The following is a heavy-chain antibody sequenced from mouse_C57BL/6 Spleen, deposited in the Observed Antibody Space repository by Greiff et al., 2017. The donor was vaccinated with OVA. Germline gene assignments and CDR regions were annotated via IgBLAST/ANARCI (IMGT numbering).Heavy chain of an antibody. J-gene: IGHJ3*01. V-gene: IGHV1-54*01. CDR1: GYAFTNYL. CDR2: INPGSGGT. CDR3: ARAVITTAY. Sequence: QVQLQQSGAELVRPGTSVKVSCKASGYAFTNYLIEWVKQRPGQGLEWIGVINPGSGGTNYNEKFKGKATLTADKSSSTAYMQLSSLTSEDSAVYFCARAVITTAYWGQGTLVTVSA. D-gene: IGHD1-1*01.